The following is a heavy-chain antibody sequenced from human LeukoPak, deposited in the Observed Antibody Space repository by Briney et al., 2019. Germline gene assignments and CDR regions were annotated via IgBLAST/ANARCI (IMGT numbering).Heavy chain of an antibody. D-gene: IGHD3-10*01. CDR2: INQDGTEK. CDR1: GFTFTTYW. Sequence: GESLRLSCAASGFTFTTYWMSWVRQAPGKGLEWVANINQDGTEKYYVDSVKGRFTISRDNAKNSLYLQMNSLRVEDTAVYYCAKVAKYYYGSETYYFFEHWGQGTPITASS. CDR3: AKVAKYYYGSETYYFFEH. V-gene: IGHV3-7*01. J-gene: IGHJ4*02.